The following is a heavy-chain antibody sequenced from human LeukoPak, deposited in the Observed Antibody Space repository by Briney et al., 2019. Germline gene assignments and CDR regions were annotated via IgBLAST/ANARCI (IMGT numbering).Heavy chain of an antibody. CDR2: ICSSVGST. D-gene: IGHD3-16*02. Sequence: GGSLRLSCAASGFTFSSYAMSWVRQAPGKGLEWVSAICSSVGSTYYAASVKGPFTISRDNSKNTLYLQMNSLRADDTAVYYCAKGNSFTFGGVIVDYWGQGTLVTVSS. CDR3: AKGNSFTFGGVIVDY. CDR1: GFTFSSYA. J-gene: IGHJ4*02. V-gene: IGHV3-23*01.